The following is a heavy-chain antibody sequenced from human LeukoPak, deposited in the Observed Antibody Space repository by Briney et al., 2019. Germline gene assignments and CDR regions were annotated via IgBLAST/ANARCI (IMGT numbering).Heavy chain of an antibody. CDR1: GYTFTNYG. D-gene: IGHD3-9*01. V-gene: IGHV1-18*04. Sequence: ASVKVSCKASGYTFTNYGITWVRQAPGQGLEWMGWVSPYNGNTKYAQKFQGRVTLTTDTSTSTAYMELRSLRSDDTAVYYCARDLREHYDILTGYYGRFDPWGQGTLVTVSS. J-gene: IGHJ5*02. CDR2: VSPYNGNT. CDR3: ARDLREHYDILTGYYGRFDP.